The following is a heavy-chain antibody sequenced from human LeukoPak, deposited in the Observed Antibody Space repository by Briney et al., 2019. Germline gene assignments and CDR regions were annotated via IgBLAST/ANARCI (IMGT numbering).Heavy chain of an antibody. CDR1: GFTVSSNY. V-gene: IGHV3-53*01. CDR3: ARLLYYYDSTIYQRYFDY. J-gene: IGHJ4*02. Sequence: PGGSLRLSCAASGFTVSSNYMNWVRQAPGKGLEWVSIIYSGGNTYYADSVKGRFTISRDNSQNTLYLQMNSLRPEDTAVYYCARLLYYYDSTIYQRYFDYWAREPWSPSPQ. CDR2: IYSGGNT. D-gene: IGHD3-22*01.